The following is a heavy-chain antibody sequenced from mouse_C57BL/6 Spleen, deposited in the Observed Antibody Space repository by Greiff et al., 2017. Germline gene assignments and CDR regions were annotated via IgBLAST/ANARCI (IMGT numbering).Heavy chain of an antibody. Sequence: EVKLQESGGGLVKPGGSLKLSCAASGFTFSSYAMSWVRQTPEKRLEWVATISDGGSYTYYPDNVKGRFTISRDNAKNNLYLQMSHLKSEDTAMYYCARERDDYYGSSSYYFDYWGQGTTLTVSS. D-gene: IGHD1-1*01. CDR3: ARERDDYYGSSSYYFDY. CDR1: GFTFSSYA. CDR2: ISDGGSYT. J-gene: IGHJ2*01. V-gene: IGHV5-4*01.